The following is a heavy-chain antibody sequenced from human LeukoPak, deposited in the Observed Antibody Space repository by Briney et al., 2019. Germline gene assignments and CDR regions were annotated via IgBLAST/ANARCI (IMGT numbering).Heavy chain of an antibody. V-gene: IGHV4-59*01. CDR3: ARDDYGVFDAFDV. CDR1: GGSISSYY. D-gene: IGHD4-17*01. Sequence: SETLSRTCTVSGGSISSYYWSWIRQPPGKGLEWIGYIYYSGSTNYNPSLKSRVTISVDTSKNQFSLKLSSVTAADTAVYYCARDDYGVFDAFDVWGQGTVVTASS. CDR2: IYYSGST. J-gene: IGHJ3*01.